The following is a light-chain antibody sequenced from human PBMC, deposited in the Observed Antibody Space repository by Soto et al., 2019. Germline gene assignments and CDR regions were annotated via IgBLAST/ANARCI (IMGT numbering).Light chain of an antibody. CDR2: DAS. CDR1: QSVSSN. Sequence: EIVMTQSPATLSVSPGERATLSCRASQSVSSNLAWYQQKPGQAPRLLIYDASTRATGIPARFSATGSETDFTLTISGLQSGDSAVYFCQQYNNWPFSFGQGTRLEIK. J-gene: IGKJ5*01. V-gene: IGKV3-15*01. CDR3: QQYNNWPFS.